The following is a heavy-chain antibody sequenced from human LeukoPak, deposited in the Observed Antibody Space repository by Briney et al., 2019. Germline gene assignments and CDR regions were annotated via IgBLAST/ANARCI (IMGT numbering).Heavy chain of an antibody. CDR3: SQSSRYFDY. CDR1: GFTFNNYA. Sequence: PGGSLRLSCVASGFTFNNYAMSWVRQAPGKGLEWVSAISGKGYSTYYADSVKGRVTISRDNSKNTLYLQMNILRAEDTGLYFSSQSSRYFDYWGQGTLVTVSS. V-gene: IGHV3-23*01. CDR2: ISGKGYST. J-gene: IGHJ4*02.